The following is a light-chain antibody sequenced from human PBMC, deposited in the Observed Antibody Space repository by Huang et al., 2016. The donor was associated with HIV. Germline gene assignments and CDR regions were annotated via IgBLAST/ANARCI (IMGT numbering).Light chain of an antibody. CDR3: QQYNNWPLT. CDR1: QSVSSN. J-gene: IGKJ4*01. Sequence: EIVMTQSPATLSVSPGERATLSCRASQSVSSNLVWYQQKPGQAPRILIYGASTRATGVPARFSGSGSGTEFTLTISSLQSEDFAVYYCQQYNNWPLTFGGGTKVEIK. CDR2: GAS. V-gene: IGKV3-15*01.